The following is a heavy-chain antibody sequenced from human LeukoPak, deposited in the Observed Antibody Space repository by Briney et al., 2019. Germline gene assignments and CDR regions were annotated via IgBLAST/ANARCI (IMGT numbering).Heavy chain of an antibody. CDR3: ARDVGSSDAFDI. CDR2: VQTSGST. Sequence: SETPSLTCTVSGGSISNYYWSWIRQPAGRGLEWIGRVQTSGSTEYNPSLKSRVTMSVDTSKNQFSLKLSSVTAADTAVYYCARDVGSSDAFDIWGQGTMVIVSS. V-gene: IGHV4-4*07. CDR1: GGSISNYY. J-gene: IGHJ3*02. D-gene: IGHD3-10*01.